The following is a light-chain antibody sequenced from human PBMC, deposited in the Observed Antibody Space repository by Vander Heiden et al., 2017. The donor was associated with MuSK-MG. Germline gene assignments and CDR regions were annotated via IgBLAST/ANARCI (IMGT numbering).Light chain of an antibody. J-gene: IGLJ2*01. Sequence: QSALTQPASVSGSPGQSITISCTGTSSDIGGYNYVSWYQQHPGKVPKLMSYEVTNRPSGVSNRFSGSKSGNTASLTISGLQAEDEADYYCSSYRSSSTYVVCGGGTKLTVL. CDR3: SSYRSSSTYVV. CDR1: SSDIGGYNY. CDR2: EVT. V-gene: IGLV2-14*01.